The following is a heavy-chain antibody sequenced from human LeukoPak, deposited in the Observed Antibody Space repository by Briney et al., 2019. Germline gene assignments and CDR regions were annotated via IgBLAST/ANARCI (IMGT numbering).Heavy chain of an antibody. D-gene: IGHD1-14*01. CDR1: GFTFSSYG. CDR2: IWYDGSNK. CDR3: ARGPDLVTYYYYGMDV. Sequence: GRSLRLSCAASGFTFSSYGMHWVRQAPGKGLEWVAVIWYDGSNKYYADSVKGRFTISRDNSKNTLYLQMNSLRAEDTAVYYCARGPDLVTYYYYGMDVWGQGTTVTVSS. V-gene: IGHV3-33*08. J-gene: IGHJ6*02.